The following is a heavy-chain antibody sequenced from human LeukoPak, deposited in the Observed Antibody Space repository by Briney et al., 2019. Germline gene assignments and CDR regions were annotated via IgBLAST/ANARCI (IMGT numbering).Heavy chain of an antibody. CDR3: ARGYDSSGYFSD. CDR1: GYTFSSNA. J-gene: IGHJ4*02. D-gene: IGHD3-22*01. V-gene: IGHV7-4-1*02. CDR2: IDTNTGSP. Sequence: ASVKVSCTASGYTFSSNAINWVRQAPGQGLEWMGWIDTNTGSPTYAQGFTGQFVFSLDTSVSTAYLQISSLKAEDTAEYFCARGYDSSGYFSDWGQGTLVTVSS.